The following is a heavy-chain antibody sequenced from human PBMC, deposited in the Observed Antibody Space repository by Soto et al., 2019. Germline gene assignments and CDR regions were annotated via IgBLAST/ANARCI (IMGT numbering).Heavy chain of an antibody. CDR2: INPIFGTA. V-gene: IGHV1-18*04. J-gene: IGHJ3*02. CDR1: GYPFTCYY. CDR3: AIFTDHRELLI. Sequence: ASLKVSCKASGYPFTCYYMHWVRQAPGQGLEWMGWINPIFGTANYAQKLQGRVTMTTDTSTSTAYMELRSLRSDDTAVYYCAIFTDHRELLIWGQGKMVNVS. D-gene: IGHD1-26*01.